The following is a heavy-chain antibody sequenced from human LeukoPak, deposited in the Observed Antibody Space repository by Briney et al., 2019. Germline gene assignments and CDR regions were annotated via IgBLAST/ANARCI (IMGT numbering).Heavy chain of an antibody. V-gene: IGHV4-59*01. J-gene: IGHJ6*03. D-gene: IGHD1-7*01. CDR2: IYYSEST. Sequence: SETLSLTCTVSGGSISSYYWSWIRQPPGKGLEWIGYIYYSESTNYNPSLKSRVTISVDTSKNQFSLKLSSVTAADTAVYYCARDLKITGTTADYYYYMDVWGKGTTVTVSS. CDR1: GGSISSYY. CDR3: ARDLKITGTTADYYYYMDV.